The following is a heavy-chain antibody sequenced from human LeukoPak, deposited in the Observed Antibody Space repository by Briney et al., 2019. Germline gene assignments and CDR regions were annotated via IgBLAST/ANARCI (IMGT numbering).Heavy chain of an antibody. CDR1: GGSISTYY. Sequence: PSETLSLTCTVSGGSISTYYWNWIRQPPGKGLEWIGWIYYSGSTTYNPSLKSRVTISLDTSMTQFSLKLTSVTAADTAVYYCARLRNDFWSGFTYDFGVDVWGHGTTVTVSS. V-gene: IGHV4-59*08. J-gene: IGHJ6*02. D-gene: IGHD3-3*01. CDR2: IYYSGST. CDR3: ARLRNDFWSGFTYDFGVDV.